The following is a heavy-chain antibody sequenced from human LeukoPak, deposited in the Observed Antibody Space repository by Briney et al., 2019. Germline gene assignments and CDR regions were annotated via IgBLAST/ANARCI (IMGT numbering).Heavy chain of an antibody. V-gene: IGHV3-74*01. J-gene: IGHJ6*03. CDR3: ARDGVFHYYDSSGSPHYYYYYMDV. Sequence: PGGSLRLSCAASGFTFSSYWMHWVRQAPGKGLVWVSRINSDGSSTSYADSVKGRFTISRDNAKNSLYLQMNSLRAEDTAVYYCARDGVFHYYDSSGSPHYYYYYMDVWGKGTTVTISS. D-gene: IGHD3-22*01. CDR1: GFTFSSYW. CDR2: INSDGSST.